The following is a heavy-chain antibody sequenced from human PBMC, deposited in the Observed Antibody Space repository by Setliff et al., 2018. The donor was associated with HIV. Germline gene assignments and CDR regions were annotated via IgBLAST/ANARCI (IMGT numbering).Heavy chain of an antibody. D-gene: IGHD3-22*01. CDR3: ARARITMTGGRLEPYAFDR. J-gene: IGHJ3*01. V-gene: IGHV2-26*01. CDR2: IFSNDEK. CDR1: GFSLSNARMG. Sequence: SGPTLVNPTETLTLTCTVSGFSLSNARMGVSWIRQPPGKALEWLAHIFSNDEKSYSTSLKSSLTISKDTSKSRVVLTMTNMDPVDTATYYCARARITMTGGRLEPYAFDRWGQGTKVTVSS.